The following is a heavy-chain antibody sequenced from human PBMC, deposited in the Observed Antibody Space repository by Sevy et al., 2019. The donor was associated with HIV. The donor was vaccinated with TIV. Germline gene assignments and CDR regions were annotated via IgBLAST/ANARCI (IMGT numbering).Heavy chain of an antibody. CDR1: GFSFDSYG. CDR3: AKGGGGHYDPDEIGYYFYYYNMDV. Sequence: GGYLRLSCAVSGFSFDSYGMTWVRQAPGKGLEWVSGISGSGSRTYYADTVKGRFIISRDNSKNTLDLQMNSLRSEEKAIYYCAKGGGGHYDPDEIGYYFYYYNMDVWGKGTTVTVSS. D-gene: IGHD3-22*01. V-gene: IGHV3-23*01. CDR2: ISGSGSRT. J-gene: IGHJ6*03.